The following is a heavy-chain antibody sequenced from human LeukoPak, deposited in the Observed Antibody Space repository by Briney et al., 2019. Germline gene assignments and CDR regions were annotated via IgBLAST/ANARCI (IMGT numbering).Heavy chain of an antibody. CDR2: INHSGST. Sequence: KASETLSLTCAVCGGSFSGYYWSWIRQPPGKGLEWIGEINHSGSTNYNPSLKSRVTISVDTSKNQFSLKLSSVTAADTAVYYCARGPPRIVVVTAIRFSNWFDPWGQGTLVTVSS. V-gene: IGHV4-34*01. CDR3: ARGPPRIVVVTAIRFSNWFDP. CDR1: GGSFSGYY. D-gene: IGHD2-21*02. J-gene: IGHJ5*02.